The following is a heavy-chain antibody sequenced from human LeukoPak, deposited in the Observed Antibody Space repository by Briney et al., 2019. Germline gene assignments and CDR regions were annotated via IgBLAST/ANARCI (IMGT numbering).Heavy chain of an antibody. CDR1: GGSISSYY. V-gene: IGHV4-59*08. D-gene: IGHD5-24*01. J-gene: IGHJ4*02. CDR3: ARNRGDGYRQLALGY. CDR2: IYYSGST. Sequence: SETLSLTCTVSGGSISSYYWSWIRQPPGKELEWIGYIYYSGSTNYNPSLKSRVTISVDTSKNQFSLKLSSVTAADTAVYYCARNRGDGYRQLALGYWGQGTLVTVSS.